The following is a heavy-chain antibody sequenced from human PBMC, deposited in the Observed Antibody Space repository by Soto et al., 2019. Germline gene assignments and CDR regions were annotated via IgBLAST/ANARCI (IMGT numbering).Heavy chain of an antibody. CDR1: GDSISSGAYT. Sequence: PSETLSLTCAVSGDSISSGAYTWSWIRQPPGKGLEWIGYIYQSGSTYYNPSPHSRVTISLDRSNNQFSLKLTSMTAADTAVYYCARVTMVRGRNSYYFDSWGQGILVTVSS. J-gene: IGHJ4*02. CDR3: ARVTMVRGRNSYYFDS. V-gene: IGHV4-30-2*01. CDR2: IYQSGST. D-gene: IGHD3-10*01.